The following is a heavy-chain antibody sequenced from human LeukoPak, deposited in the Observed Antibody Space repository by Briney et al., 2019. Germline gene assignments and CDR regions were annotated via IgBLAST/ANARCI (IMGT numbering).Heavy chain of an antibody. CDR1: GGTFSSYV. D-gene: IGHD3-3*01. V-gene: IGHV1-18*01. CDR2: ISAYNGNT. J-gene: IGHJ4*02. CDR3: ARERGGYDFWSGYYLDY. Sequence: ASVKVSCKASGGTFSSYVISWVRQAPGQGLEWMGWISAYNGNTNYAQKLQGRVTMTTDTSTSTAYMELRSLRSDDTAVYYCARERGGYDFWSGYYLDYWGQGTLVTVSS.